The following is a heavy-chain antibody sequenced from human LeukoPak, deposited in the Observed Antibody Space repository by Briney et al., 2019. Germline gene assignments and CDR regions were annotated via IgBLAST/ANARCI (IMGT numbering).Heavy chain of an antibody. V-gene: IGHV1-69*06. CDR1: GGTFSSYA. CDR2: IIPIFGTA. CDR3: ARRVSNWNYDY. D-gene: IGHD1-7*01. Sequence: SVKVSCKASGGTFSSYAISWVRQAPGQGLEWIGGIIPIFGTANYAQKFQGRVTITADKSTSTAYMELSSLRSEDTAVYYCARRVSNWNYDYWGQGTLVTVSS. J-gene: IGHJ4*02.